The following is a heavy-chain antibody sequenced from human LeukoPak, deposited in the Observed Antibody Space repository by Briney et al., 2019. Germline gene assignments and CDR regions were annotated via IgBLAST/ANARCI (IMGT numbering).Heavy chain of an antibody. CDR2: INPNSGGT. J-gene: IGHJ6*02. CDR3: ARGSNSGSYYLYYYYGMDV. CDR1: GYTFTGYY. Sequence: ASVKVSCKASGYTFTGYYMHWVRQAPGQGLEWMGRINPNSGGTNYAQKFQGRVTMTRDTSISTAHMELSRLRSDDTAVYYCARGSNSGSYYLYYYYGMDVWGQGTTVTVSS. D-gene: IGHD1-26*01. V-gene: IGHV1-2*06.